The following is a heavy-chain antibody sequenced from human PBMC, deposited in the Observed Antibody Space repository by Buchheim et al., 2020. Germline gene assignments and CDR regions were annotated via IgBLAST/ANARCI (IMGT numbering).Heavy chain of an antibody. CDR2: MYYSGST. CDR3: ARGYSYGYSYFDP. J-gene: IGHJ5*02. CDR1: GDSISRDNYY. D-gene: IGHD5-18*01. Sequence: QLQLQESGPGLVKPSETLSLTCNVSGDSISRDNYYWGWIRQPPGKGLEWIGSMYYSGSTFYNPSLKSRVTISVDTSKNQISLKVKSVTAADTAVYYCARGYSYGYSYFDPWGQGTL. V-gene: IGHV4-39*07.